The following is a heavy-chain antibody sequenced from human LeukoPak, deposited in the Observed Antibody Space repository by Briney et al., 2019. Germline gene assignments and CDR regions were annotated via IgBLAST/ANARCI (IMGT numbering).Heavy chain of an antibody. D-gene: IGHD6-19*01. CDR2: ISGSGGST. V-gene: IGHV3-23*01. CDR1: GFTFSSYA. J-gene: IGHJ4*02. Sequence: GRSLRLSCAASGFTFSSYAMSWVRQAPGKGLEWVSGISGSGGSTYYADSVEGRFTISRDNSKNTLYLQMNSLRAEDTAVYYCAKDAGLARSSGKDWWGQGTLVTVSS. CDR3: AKDAGLARSSGKDW.